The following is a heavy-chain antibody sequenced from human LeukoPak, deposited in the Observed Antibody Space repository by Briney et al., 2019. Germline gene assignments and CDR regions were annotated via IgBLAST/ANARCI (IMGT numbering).Heavy chain of an antibody. D-gene: IGHD3-22*01. Sequence: ASVKVSCKASGGTFSSYAISWVRQAPGQGLEWMGGIIPIFGTANYAQKLQGRVTMTTDTSTSTAYMELRSLRSDDTAVYYCARGGYYDSSGYYFFTFLDVWGKGTTVTVSS. CDR1: GGTFSSYA. J-gene: IGHJ6*04. CDR2: IIPIFGTA. CDR3: ARGGYYDSSGYYFFTFLDV. V-gene: IGHV1-69*05.